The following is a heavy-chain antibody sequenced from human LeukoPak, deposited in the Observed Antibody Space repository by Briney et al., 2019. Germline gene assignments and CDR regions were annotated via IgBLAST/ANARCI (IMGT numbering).Heavy chain of an antibody. D-gene: IGHD3-22*01. J-gene: IGHJ4*02. Sequence: PGGSLRLSCAASGFSFSRFGMNWVRQAPGKGLEWVSGISGSGDNTYYADSVKGRFTISRDNSKNTLYVQVNSLGTEDTAAYYCAKGSYYDSSGSFYFDYWGQGTLVTVSS. CDR2: ISGSGDNT. V-gene: IGHV3-23*01. CDR3: AKGSYYDSSGSFYFDY. CDR1: GFSFSRFG.